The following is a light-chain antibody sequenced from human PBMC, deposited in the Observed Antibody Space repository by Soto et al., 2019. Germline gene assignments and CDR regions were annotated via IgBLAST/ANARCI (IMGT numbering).Light chain of an antibody. J-gene: IGKJ1*01. CDR1: HDISNY. CDR2: DAS. V-gene: IGKV1-27*01. Sequence: DIQMTQSPSSLSASVGDRVTITCRASHDISNYLAWYQQKPGKVPKLLIYDASTLQSGVPSRFSGSGSGTDFTLTISSLQPEDVATYYCQKYHSPPLTFGQGTKVEIK. CDR3: QKYHSPPLT.